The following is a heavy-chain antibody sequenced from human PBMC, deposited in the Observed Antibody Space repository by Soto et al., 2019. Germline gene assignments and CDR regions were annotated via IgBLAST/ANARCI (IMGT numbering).Heavy chain of an antibody. Sequence: TLSLTRTVSGGSITSGYSCLRWIRQPPGEGLEWIGHIFDSGTTDTNPSLRSPVAISIDTSKNHFSLTLSSVTAADMAVYYCARGPTGDKVHYWGQGALVTVSS. CDR2: IFDSGTT. D-gene: IGHD7-27*01. J-gene: IGHJ4*02. CDR3: ARGPTGDKVHY. V-gene: IGHV4-30-4*01. CDR1: GGSITSGYSC.